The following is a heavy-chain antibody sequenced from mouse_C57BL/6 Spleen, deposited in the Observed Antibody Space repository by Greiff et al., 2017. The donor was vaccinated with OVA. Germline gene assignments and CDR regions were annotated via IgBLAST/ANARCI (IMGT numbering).Heavy chain of an antibody. D-gene: IGHD2-4*01. V-gene: IGHV10-1*01. Sequence: EVKLMESGGGLVQPKGSLKLSCAASGFSFNTYAMNWVRQAPGKGLEWVARIRSKSNNYATYYADSVKDRFTISRDDSESMLYLQMNNLKTEDTAMYYCVRQDDYDYFDYWGQGTTLTVSS. J-gene: IGHJ2*01. CDR2: IRSKSNNYAT. CDR3: VRQDDYDYFDY. CDR1: GFSFNTYA.